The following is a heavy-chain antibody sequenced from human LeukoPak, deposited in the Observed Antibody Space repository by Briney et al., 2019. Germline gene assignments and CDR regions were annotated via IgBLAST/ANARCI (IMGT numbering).Heavy chain of an antibody. D-gene: IGHD1-1*01. Sequence: GASVKVSCKASGYTFTGYYMHWVRQAPGQGLEWMGWINPNSGGTNYAQKFQGRVTMTGDPSTGTVYMELSSLTSDDTAVYYCARGTTDAYWGQGTPVTVSS. CDR2: INPNSGGT. CDR3: ARGTTDAY. V-gene: IGHV1-2*02. J-gene: IGHJ4*02. CDR1: GYTFTGYY.